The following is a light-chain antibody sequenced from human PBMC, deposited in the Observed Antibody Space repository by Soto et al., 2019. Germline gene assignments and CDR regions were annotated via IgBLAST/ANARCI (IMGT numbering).Light chain of an antibody. CDR1: QSVSSN. CDR3: QQYDSLPRT. CDR2: AIS. Sequence: EIVMTQSPATLSVSPGERATLSCRASQSVSSNLAWYQQKPGQAPRLLMYAISSRATGIPDRFSGSGSGTDFTLTITRLEPEDFAVYYCQQYDSLPRTFGQGTKVDI. J-gene: IGKJ1*01. V-gene: IGKV3-20*01.